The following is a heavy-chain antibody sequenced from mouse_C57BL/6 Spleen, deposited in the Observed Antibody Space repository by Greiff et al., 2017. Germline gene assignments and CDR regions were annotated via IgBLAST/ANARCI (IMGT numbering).Heavy chain of an antibody. D-gene: IGHD1-1*01. J-gene: IGHJ1*03. V-gene: IGHV14-3*01. CDR2: IDPANGNT. CDR3: ARCGTTVGATRTGDFDV. Sequence: VQLQQSVAELVRPGASVKLSCTASGFNIKNTYMHWVKQRPEQGLEWIGRIDPANGNTKYAPKFQGKATITADTSSNTAYMQLSSLTSEDTAIYYCARCGTTVGATRTGDFDVWGTGTTVTVSS. CDR1: GFNIKNTY.